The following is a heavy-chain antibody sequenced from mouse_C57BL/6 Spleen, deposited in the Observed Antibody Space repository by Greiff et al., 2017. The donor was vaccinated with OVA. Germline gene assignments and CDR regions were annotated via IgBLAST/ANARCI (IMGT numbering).Heavy chain of an antibody. V-gene: IGHV1-9*01. D-gene: IGHD2-4*01. Sequence: VQLQQSGAELMKPGASVKLSCKATGYTFTGYWIEWVKQRPGHGLEWIGEIYPGSGSTNYTEKFKGKATFTADTSYNTAYMQLSSLTTEDSAIYYCASHYDCDRACFAYWGQGTLVTVSA. CDR1: GYTFTGYW. J-gene: IGHJ3*01. CDR3: ASHYDCDRACFAY. CDR2: IYPGSGST.